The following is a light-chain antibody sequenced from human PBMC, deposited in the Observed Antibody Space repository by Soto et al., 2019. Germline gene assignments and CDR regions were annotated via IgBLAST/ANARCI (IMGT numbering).Light chain of an antibody. CDR1: QSFSSY. Sequence: EIVLTQSPATLSLSPGARAPLSWRARQSFSSYLAWYPQQPGQAPRLLIYGASTRATDMAGRFSGSGSGTEFTLTISRLPSEDFAVYYCQQYNNWATFGQGTKVDI. J-gene: IGKJ1*01. CDR3: QQYNNWAT. V-gene: IGKV3-15*01. CDR2: GAS.